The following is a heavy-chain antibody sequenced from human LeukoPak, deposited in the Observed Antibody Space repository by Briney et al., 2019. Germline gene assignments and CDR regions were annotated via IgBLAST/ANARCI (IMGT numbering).Heavy chain of an antibody. Sequence: SETPSLTCAVYGGSFSGYYWSWIRQPPGKGLEWIGEINHSGSTNYNPSLKSRVTISVDTSKNQFSLKLSSVTAADTAVYYCARDWYSSSWFDYWGQGTLVTVSS. CDR2: INHSGST. V-gene: IGHV4-34*01. CDR3: ARDWYSSSWFDY. D-gene: IGHD6-13*01. CDR1: GGSFSGYY. J-gene: IGHJ4*02.